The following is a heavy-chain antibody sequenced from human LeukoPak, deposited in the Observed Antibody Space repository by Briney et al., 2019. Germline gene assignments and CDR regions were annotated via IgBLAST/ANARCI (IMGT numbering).Heavy chain of an antibody. V-gene: IGHV4-59*01. D-gene: IGHD3-10*01. CDR3: ARVPVDYYGSGYYFDY. Sequence: SETLSLTCTVSGGSISSYYWSWIRQPPGKGLEWIGYIYYSGSTNYNPSLKSRVTISVDTSKNQFSLKLSSVTAADTAVYYCARVPVDYYGSGYYFDYWGQGTLVTASS. CDR1: GGSISSYY. J-gene: IGHJ4*02. CDR2: IYYSGST.